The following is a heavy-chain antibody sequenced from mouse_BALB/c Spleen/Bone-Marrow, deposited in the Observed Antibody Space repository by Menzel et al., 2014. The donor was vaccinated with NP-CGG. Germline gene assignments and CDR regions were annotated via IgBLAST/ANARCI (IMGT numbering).Heavy chain of an antibody. CDR1: GYAFSSSW. CDR3: ARDYYGSSYDY. J-gene: IGHJ2*01. D-gene: IGHD1-1*01. V-gene: IGHV1-82*01. Sequence: VKLMESGPELVKPGASVKISCKASGYAFSSSWMNWVKQRPGQGLEWIGRIYPGDGDTNYNGKFKGKATLTADKSSSTAYMRLSSLTSVDSAVYFCARDYYGSSYDYWGQGTTLTVSS. CDR2: IYPGDGDT.